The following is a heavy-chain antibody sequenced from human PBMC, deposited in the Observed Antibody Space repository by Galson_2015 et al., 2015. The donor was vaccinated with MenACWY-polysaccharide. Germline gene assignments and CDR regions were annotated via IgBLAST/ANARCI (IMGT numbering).Heavy chain of an antibody. Sequence: SVKVSCKASGYAFTNFATRWVRQAPGQGLEWMGWINAGNGDTKYSQKFQGRVTLIVDTSATTAYMQLSSLRPEDTALYYCARGYVRGSHRPDYWGQGTLVTVSS. V-gene: IGHV1-3*01. CDR1: GYAFTNFA. D-gene: IGHD3-16*02. CDR2: INAGNGDT. CDR3: ARGYVRGSHRPDY. J-gene: IGHJ4*02.